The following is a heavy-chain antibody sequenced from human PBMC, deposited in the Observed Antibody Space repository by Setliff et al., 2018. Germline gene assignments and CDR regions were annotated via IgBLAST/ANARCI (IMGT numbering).Heavy chain of an antibody. CDR1: GFTLSSYW. Sequence: GGSLRLSCAASGFTLSSYWMHWVRQVPGKGLVWVSRINSDGSSTGYADSVKGRFTISRDNAKNTLFLQMNSLRAEDTAVYYCARDQGSYGYRAFDSWGQGALVTVSS. J-gene: IGHJ4*02. CDR3: ARDQGSYGYRAFDS. D-gene: IGHD3-16*01. V-gene: IGHV3-74*01. CDR2: INSDGSST.